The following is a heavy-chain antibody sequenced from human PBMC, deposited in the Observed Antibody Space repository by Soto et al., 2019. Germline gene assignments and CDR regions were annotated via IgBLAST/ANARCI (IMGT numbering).Heavy chain of an antibody. J-gene: IGHJ4*02. CDR1: GGSISSGDYY. V-gene: IGHV4-30-4*01. D-gene: IGHD2-2*01. CDR3: ARYQKGPFDY. CDR2: IYYTGST. Sequence: PSETLSLTCTVSGGSISSGDYYWSWIRQPPGEGLEWIGYIYYTGSTYYNPSLKSRLTISVDTSKNQFSLKLTSVTAADTAVYFCARYQKGPFDYWGQGTLVTVSS.